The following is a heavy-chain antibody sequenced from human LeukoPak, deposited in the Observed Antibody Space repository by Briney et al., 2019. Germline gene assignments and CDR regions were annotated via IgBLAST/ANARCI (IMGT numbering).Heavy chain of an antibody. V-gene: IGHV3-30*18. Sequence: GRSLRLSCAASGFTFSSYGMHWVRQAPGKGLEWVAVISYDGSNKYYADSVKGRFTISRDNSKNTPYLQMNSLRAEDTAVYYCAKAYYDFWSGYFPFDYWGQGTLVTVSS. CDR2: ISYDGSNK. CDR3: AKAYYDFWSGYFPFDY. CDR1: GFTFSSYG. D-gene: IGHD3-3*01. J-gene: IGHJ4*02.